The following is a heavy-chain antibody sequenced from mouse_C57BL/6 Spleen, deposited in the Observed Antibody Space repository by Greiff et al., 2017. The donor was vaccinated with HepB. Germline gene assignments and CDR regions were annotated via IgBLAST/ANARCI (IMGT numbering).Heavy chain of an antibody. J-gene: IGHJ1*03. CDR1: GYTFTDYY. D-gene: IGHD1-1*01. CDR2: INPNNGGT. V-gene: IGHV1-26*01. CDR3: ARGFHYGSSFSV. Sequence: EVQLQQSGPELVKPGASVKISCKASGYTFTDYYMNWVKQSHGKSLEWIGDINPNNGGTSYNQKFKGKATLTVDKSSSTAYMELRSLTSEDSAVYYCARGFHYGSSFSVWGTGTTVTVSS.